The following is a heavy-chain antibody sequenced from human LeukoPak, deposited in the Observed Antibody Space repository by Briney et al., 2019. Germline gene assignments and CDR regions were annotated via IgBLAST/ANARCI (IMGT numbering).Heavy chain of an antibody. CDR3: ARHDNRGYFSLQY. J-gene: IGHJ4*02. D-gene: IGHD3-22*01. Sequence: SETLSLTCTVSGASISSYYWSWIRQPPGEGLEWIGFGHYTGSSNYNPSLKSRVTISVDTSKSQFSLKLTSVTAADTAVYYCARHDNRGYFSLQYWGQGALVTVSS. CDR1: GASISSYY. CDR2: GHYTGSS. V-gene: IGHV4-59*08.